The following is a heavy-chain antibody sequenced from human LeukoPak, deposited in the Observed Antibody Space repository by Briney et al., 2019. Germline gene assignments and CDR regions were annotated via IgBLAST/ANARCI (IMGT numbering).Heavy chain of an antibody. Sequence: ASVKVSCKASGYTFTSYDINWARQATGQGLEWMGWMNPNSGNTGYAQKFQGRVTMTRNTSISTAYMELSSLRSEDTAVYYCARDKIAVAGKGFDYWGQGTLVTVSS. CDR2: MNPNSGNT. V-gene: IGHV1-8*01. CDR3: ARDKIAVAGKGFDY. J-gene: IGHJ4*02. CDR1: GYTFTSYD. D-gene: IGHD6-19*01.